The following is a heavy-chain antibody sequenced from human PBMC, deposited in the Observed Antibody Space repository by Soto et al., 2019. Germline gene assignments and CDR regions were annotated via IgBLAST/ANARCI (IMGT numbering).Heavy chain of an antibody. CDR3: ARGGLRFLSPKDV. D-gene: IGHD3-3*01. CDR2: IDYTGST. J-gene: IGHJ6*02. Sequence: SETLSLTCTVSGASISSYYWSWIRQPPGKGLEWIGCIDYTGSTNHNPSLKSRVTISVDTSKNQFSLKLSFVTAADTAVYYCARGGLRFLSPKDVWGQGTTVTVSS. CDR1: GASISSYY. V-gene: IGHV4-59*01.